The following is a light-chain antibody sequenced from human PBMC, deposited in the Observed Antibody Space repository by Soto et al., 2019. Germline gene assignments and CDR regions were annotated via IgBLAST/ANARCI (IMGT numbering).Light chain of an antibody. CDR2: DVS. V-gene: IGLV2-14*01. CDR1: SSDVGGYNY. J-gene: IGLJ2*01. CDR3: SLYTSNSTLVG. Sequence: QSALTQPASVSGSPGQSITVSCTGTSSDVGGYNYVSWYQQHPGKAPKLMIYDVSNRPSGVSNRFSGCKSGNTASLTISWSHAEDEADYYCSLYTSNSTLVGFGGGPKLTLL.